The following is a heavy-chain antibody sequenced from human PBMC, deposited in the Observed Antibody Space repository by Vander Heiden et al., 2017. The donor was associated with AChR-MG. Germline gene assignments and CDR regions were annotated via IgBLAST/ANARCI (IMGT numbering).Heavy chain of an antibody. CDR3: ARDREQLAYFDY. CDR2: IWYDGSNK. CDR1: GFTFSSYG. Sequence: QVQLVESGGGVVQPGRSLRLSCAASGFTFSSYGMHWVREATGKGLEWVAVIWYDGSNKYYADSVKGRFTISRDNAKNTLYLQMNSLRAEDTAVYYCARDREQLAYFDYWGQGTLVTVSS. V-gene: IGHV3-33*01. J-gene: IGHJ4*02. D-gene: IGHD6-13*01.